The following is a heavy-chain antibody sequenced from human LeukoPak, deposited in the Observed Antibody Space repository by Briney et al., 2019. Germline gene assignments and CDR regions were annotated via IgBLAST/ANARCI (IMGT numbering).Heavy chain of an antibody. V-gene: IGHV1-2*02. CDR2: INPNSGGT. CDR1: GYTFTGYY. Sequence: RASVKVSCKASGYTFTGYYMHWVRQAPGQGLEWMGWINPNSGGTNYAQKFQGRVTMTRDTSISTAYMELRSLRSDDTALYYCARDWYCTGGICNDCFDPWGQGTLVTVSS. D-gene: IGHD2-8*02. CDR3: ARDWYCTGGICNDCFDP. J-gene: IGHJ5*02.